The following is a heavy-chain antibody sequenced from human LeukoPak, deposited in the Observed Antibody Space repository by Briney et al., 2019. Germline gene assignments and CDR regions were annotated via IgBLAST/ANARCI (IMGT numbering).Heavy chain of an antibody. CDR3: ARGRPYSYDY. CDR2: INHSGST. CDR1: GGSFSGYY. D-gene: IGHD5-18*01. Sequence: PSETLSLTCAVYGGSFSGYYWSWIRQPPGKGLEWIGEINHSGSTNYNPSLKSRDTISVDTSKNQFSLKLSSVTAADTAVYYCARGRPYSYDYWGQGTLVTVSS. V-gene: IGHV4-34*01. J-gene: IGHJ4*02.